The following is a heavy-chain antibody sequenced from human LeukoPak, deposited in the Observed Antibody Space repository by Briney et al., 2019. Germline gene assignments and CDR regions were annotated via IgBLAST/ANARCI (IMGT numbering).Heavy chain of an antibody. CDR2: IYYSGST. CDR3: ARGGGDSSGWSLFDY. J-gene: IGHJ4*02. Sequence: KPSETLSLTCTVSGGSSSSYYWSWIRQPPGKGQEWIGYIYYSGSTNYNPSLKSRVTISVDTSKNQFSLKLSSVTAADTAVYYCARGGGDSSGWSLFDYWGQGTLVTVSS. CDR1: GGSSSSYY. V-gene: IGHV4-59*01. D-gene: IGHD6-19*01.